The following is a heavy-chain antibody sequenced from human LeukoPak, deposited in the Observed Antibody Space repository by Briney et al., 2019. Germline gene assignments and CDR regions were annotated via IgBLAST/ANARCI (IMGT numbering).Heavy chain of an antibody. Sequence: SETLSLTCTVSGGSMSSYYWSWIRQPPGNGLVWIGYIYYSGSTNYNPSLKSRVTISVDTSKNQFSLKLSSVSAADTAVYYCARGKSKYSYGLDAFDIWGQGTMVTVSS. D-gene: IGHD5-18*01. CDR1: GGSMSSYY. V-gene: IGHV4-59*12. J-gene: IGHJ3*02. CDR3: ARGKSKYSYGLDAFDI. CDR2: IYYSGST.